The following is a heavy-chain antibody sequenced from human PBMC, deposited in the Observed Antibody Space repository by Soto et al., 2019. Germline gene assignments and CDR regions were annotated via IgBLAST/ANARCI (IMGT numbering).Heavy chain of an antibody. V-gene: IGHV1-2*04. J-gene: IGHJ5*02. CDR1: GYTFSDYY. CDR3: ARVKDADYRNWFDP. Sequence: QVQLVQSGAEVKKPGASVKVSCKASGYTFSDYYMHWVRQAPGQGLEWMGWINPKSGDTSYAQKFQGWVTMTRDTSISTGYMEPSRLRSDDTAVYYCARVKDADYRNWFDPWGQGTLVTVSS. D-gene: IGHD4-17*01. CDR2: INPKSGDT.